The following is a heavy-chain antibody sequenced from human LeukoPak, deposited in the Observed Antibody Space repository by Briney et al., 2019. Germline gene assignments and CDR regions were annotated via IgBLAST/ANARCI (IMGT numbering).Heavy chain of an antibody. V-gene: IGHV4-34*01. Sequence: PSETLSLTCAVYGGSFSGYYWSWIRQPPGKGLEWIGEINHSGSTNYNPSLKSRVTISVDTSKNQFSLKLSSVTAADTAVYYCARGRPSYYDFWGGYGSWGQGTLVTVSS. J-gene: IGHJ5*02. CDR2: INHSGST. D-gene: IGHD3-3*01. CDR3: ARGRPSYYDFWGGYGS. CDR1: GGSFSGYY.